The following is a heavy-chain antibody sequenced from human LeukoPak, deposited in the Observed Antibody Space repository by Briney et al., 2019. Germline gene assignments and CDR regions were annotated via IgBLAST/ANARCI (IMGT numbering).Heavy chain of an antibody. J-gene: IGHJ5*02. CDR2: INHSGST. V-gene: IGHV4-34*01. CDR3: ARRPNYYGSGSYYRKPFDP. CDR1: GGSFSGYY. Sequence: SETLSLTCAVYGGSFSGYYWSWIRQPPGKGLEWIGEINHSGSTNYNPSLKSRVTISVDTSKNQFSLKLSSVTAADTAVYYCARRPNYYGSGSYYRKPFDPWGQGTLVTASS. D-gene: IGHD3-10*01.